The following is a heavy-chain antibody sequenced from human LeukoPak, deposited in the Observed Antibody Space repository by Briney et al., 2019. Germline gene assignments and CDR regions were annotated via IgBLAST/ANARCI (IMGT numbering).Heavy chain of an antibody. D-gene: IGHD6-19*01. CDR2: IIPIFGTS. CDR3: ARYYSGWYYFDY. V-gene: IGHV1-69*01. CDR1: GGTFSSYA. J-gene: IGHJ4*02. Sequence: ASVEVSCKASGGTFSSYAISWVRPAPGQGLEWMGGIIPIFGTSNYAQKFQGRVTITADESTSTAYMELSSLRSEDTAVYYCARYYSGWYYFDYWGQGTLVTVSS.